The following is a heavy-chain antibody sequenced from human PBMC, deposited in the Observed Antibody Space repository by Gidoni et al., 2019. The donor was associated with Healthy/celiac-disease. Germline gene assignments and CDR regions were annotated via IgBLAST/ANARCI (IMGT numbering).Heavy chain of an antibody. J-gene: IGHJ6*02. CDR3: ASSPLPELAGYYYGMDV. CDR1: GFTFSSYG. CDR2: IWYDGSNK. Sequence: QVQLVESGGGVVQPGRSLRLSCAASGFTFSSYGMHWVRQAPGKGLEWVAVIWYDGSNKYYADSVKGRFTISRDNSKNTLYLQMNSLRAEDTAVYYCASSPLPELAGYYYGMDVWGQGTTVTVSS. D-gene: IGHD1-26*01. V-gene: IGHV3-33*01.